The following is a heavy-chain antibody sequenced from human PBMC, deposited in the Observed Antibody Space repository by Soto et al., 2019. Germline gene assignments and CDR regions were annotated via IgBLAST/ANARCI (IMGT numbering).Heavy chain of an antibody. CDR3: AGEYCSSTSCSYYYYGMDV. D-gene: IGHD2-2*01. V-gene: IGHV1-69*06. Sequence: ASVKVSCKASGGTFSSYAISWVRQAPGQGLEWMGGIIPIFGTANYAQKFQGRVTITADKSTSTAYMELSSLRSEDTAVYYCAGEYCSSTSCSYYYYGMDVWGQGTTVTVSS. CDR1: GGTFSSYA. CDR2: IIPIFGTA. J-gene: IGHJ6*02.